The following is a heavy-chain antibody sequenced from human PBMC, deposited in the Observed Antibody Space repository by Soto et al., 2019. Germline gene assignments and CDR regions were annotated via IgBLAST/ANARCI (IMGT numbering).Heavy chain of an antibody. CDR2: ISGSAEST. J-gene: IGHJ4*02. Sequence: GGSLRLSCVVSGFTFSNYAMGWVRQAPGKGLEWVSGISGSAESTYYADSVKGRFTISRDNSKNTLYLQMNSLRADDTAVHYCARTRICSSTSCYFDYLGKLPLATVP. V-gene: IGHV3-23*01. CDR3: ARTRICSSTSCYFDY. D-gene: IGHD2-2*01. CDR1: GFTFSNYA.